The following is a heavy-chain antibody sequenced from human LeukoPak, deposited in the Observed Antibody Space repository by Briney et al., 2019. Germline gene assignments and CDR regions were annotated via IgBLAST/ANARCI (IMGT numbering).Heavy chain of an antibody. J-gene: IGHJ6*03. V-gene: IGHV3-30*02. D-gene: IGHD6-13*01. CDR2: IRYDGSNK. CDR1: GFTFSSYS. CDR3: AKRGLYSSSVYYYYYMDV. Sequence: PGGSLRLSCAASGFTFSSYSMNWVRQAPGKGLEWVAFIRYDGSNKYYADSVKGRFTISRDNSKNTLYLQMNSLRAEDTAVYYCAKRGLYSSSVYYYYYMDVWGKGTTVTVSS.